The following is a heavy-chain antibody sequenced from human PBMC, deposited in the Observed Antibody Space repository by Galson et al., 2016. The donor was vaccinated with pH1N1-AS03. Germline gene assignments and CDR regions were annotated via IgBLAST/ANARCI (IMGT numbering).Heavy chain of an antibody. CDR2: FDPDDGKT. J-gene: IGHJ6*02. D-gene: IGHD3-10*01. Sequence: SVKVSCKVSGYTLTELSMHWVRQAPGKGLEWMGGFDPDDGKTMYAEKFQGRVTMTEDTSTHTAYMELSSLRSEDTAIYYCASPGLAPLRGEVYYFYTMDFWGQGTTVTVSS. V-gene: IGHV1-24*01. CDR3: ASPGLAPLRGEVYYFYTMDF. CDR1: GYTLTELS.